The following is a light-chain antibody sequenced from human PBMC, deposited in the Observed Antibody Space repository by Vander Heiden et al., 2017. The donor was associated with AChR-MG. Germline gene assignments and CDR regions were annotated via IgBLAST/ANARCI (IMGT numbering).Light chain of an antibody. V-gene: IGKV3-11*01. J-gene: IGKJ4*01. CDR2: DAS. CDR1: QSVDNY. Sequence: DIVLTQSPGTLSLLPGERATLPCRASQSVDNYLSWYQQKPGQAPRLLIYDASRRATGIPARFSGSGSGTDCTLTISTLEPEDFAVYYCQQRGNWPLTFGGGTKVEIK. CDR3: QQRGNWPLT.